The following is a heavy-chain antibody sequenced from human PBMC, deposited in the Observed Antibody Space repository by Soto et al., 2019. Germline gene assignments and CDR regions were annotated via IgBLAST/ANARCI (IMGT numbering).Heavy chain of an antibody. Sequence: QVQLVESGGGLVKPGGSLRLSCAASGLTSSATTLSWFRKPQGKGLEWVSYIRGGGDDIYYADSVKGRFTISRDNAKNSLYLQLNSLRAEDTAVYYCARGHYGLDVWGQGTTVTVSS. V-gene: IGHV3-11*01. J-gene: IGHJ6*02. CDR2: IRGGGDDI. CDR1: GLTSSATT. CDR3: ARGHYGLDV.